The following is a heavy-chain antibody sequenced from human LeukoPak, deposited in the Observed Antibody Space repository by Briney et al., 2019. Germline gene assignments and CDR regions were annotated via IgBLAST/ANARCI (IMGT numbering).Heavy chain of an antibody. V-gene: IGHV1-8*01. CDR1: RYTFTSYD. CDR3: TRDPYYYDGSGYGRDAFDI. D-gene: IGHD3-22*01. CDR2: MNTNSGNT. Sequence: ASVKVSCKASRYTFTSYDINWVRQATGQGLKWMGWMNTNSGNTGYAQKFQGRVTMTRNTSISTAYMELSSLRSEDTAVYYCTRDPYYYDGSGYGRDAFDIWGQGTMVTVSS. J-gene: IGHJ3*02.